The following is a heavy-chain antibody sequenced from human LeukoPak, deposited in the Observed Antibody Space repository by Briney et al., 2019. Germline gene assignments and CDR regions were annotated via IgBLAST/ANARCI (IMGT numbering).Heavy chain of an antibody. Sequence: GGSLRLSGTASGFTFSSYWMHWVRQAPGKGLVWVSRINSVGGSTSYADSVKGRFTISRDNAKNTLYLQMNSLRAEDTAVYYCARRIQGMAPYYFDYWGQGTLVTVSS. CDR1: GFTFSSYW. CDR2: INSVGGST. J-gene: IGHJ4*02. V-gene: IGHV3-74*01. D-gene: IGHD5-24*01. CDR3: ARRIQGMAPYYFDY.